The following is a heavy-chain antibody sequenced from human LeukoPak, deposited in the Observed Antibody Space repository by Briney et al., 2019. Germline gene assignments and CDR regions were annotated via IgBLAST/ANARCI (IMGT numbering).Heavy chain of an antibody. Sequence: SETLSLTCTVSGGSISSGGYHWSWIRQHPGKGLEWIGYIYYSGSTYYNPSLKSRVTISVDTSKNQFSLKLSSVTAADTAIYYCARAPHPYYDSSGYYWGQGTLVTVSS. CDR3: ARAPHPYYDSSGYY. CDR1: GGSISSGGYH. CDR2: IYYSGST. J-gene: IGHJ4*02. V-gene: IGHV4-31*03. D-gene: IGHD3-22*01.